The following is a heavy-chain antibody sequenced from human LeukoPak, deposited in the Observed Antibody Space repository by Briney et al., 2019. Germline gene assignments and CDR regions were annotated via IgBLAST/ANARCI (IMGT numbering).Heavy chain of an antibody. Sequence: GGSLRLSCGASGFTFSSHAMTWVRQAPGKGLEWVSAISISGDTTYYADAVRGRFTISRDNSKNTVYLQMNSLRAEDTAVYYCANEIRPNDYWGQGTLVTVSS. V-gene: IGHV3-23*01. CDR1: GFTFSSHA. D-gene: IGHD4-17*01. CDR2: ISISGDTT. J-gene: IGHJ4*02. CDR3: ANEIRPNDY.